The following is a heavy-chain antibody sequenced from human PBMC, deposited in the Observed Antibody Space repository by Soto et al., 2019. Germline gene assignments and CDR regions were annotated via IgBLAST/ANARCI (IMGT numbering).Heavy chain of an antibody. D-gene: IGHD3-16*01. CDR2: VHGGGST. V-gene: IGHV3-53*01. CDR1: GFTVSNNH. CDR3: AGRLTTAASLDY. J-gene: IGHJ4*02. Sequence: VQLVESGGGLIQPGGSLRLSCAASGFTVSNNHMTWVRQAAGKGLELVSFVHGGGSTSYADSVKGRFTISRDNSKNTLYLQMGSLRAAAPAIYYCAGRLTTAASLDYWGRGTLVTVSS.